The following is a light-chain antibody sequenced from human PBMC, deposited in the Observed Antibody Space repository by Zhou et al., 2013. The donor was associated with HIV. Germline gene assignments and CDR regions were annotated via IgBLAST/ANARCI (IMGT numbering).Light chain of an antibody. CDR1: RNFGSN. V-gene: IGKV1-12*01. Sequence: DILMTQSPPTLSVSLGERATLSCRASRNFGSNLAWYQQKPGKAPKLLIYAASRLQSGVPSRYRGSGSGTDFTLTISSLQPEDSGTYYCQQANSFPLTFGGGTKVEIK. CDR3: QQANSFPLT. CDR2: AAS. J-gene: IGKJ4*01.